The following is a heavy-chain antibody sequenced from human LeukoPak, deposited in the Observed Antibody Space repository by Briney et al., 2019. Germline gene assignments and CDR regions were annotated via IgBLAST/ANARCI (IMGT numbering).Heavy chain of an antibody. Sequence: SVKVSCKASGGTFSSYAISWVRQAPGQGREWMGGIIPIFGTANYAQKFQGRVTITTDESTSTAYMELSSMRSEDTGVYYCATAPSAIYYYYMDVWGKGTTVTVPS. J-gene: IGHJ6*03. CDR2: IIPIFGTA. CDR1: GGTFSSYA. CDR3: ATAPSAIYYYYMDV. D-gene: IGHD3-3*01. V-gene: IGHV1-69*05.